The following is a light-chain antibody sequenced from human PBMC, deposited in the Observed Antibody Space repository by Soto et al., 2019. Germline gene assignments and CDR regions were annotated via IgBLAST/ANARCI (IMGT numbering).Light chain of an antibody. CDR2: GAS. V-gene: IGKV3-20*01. CDR1: QRLSSN. Sequence: EIVMTQSPATLSVSPGERATLSCRASQRLSSNLAWYQQKPGQAPRPLIYGASNRATGIPDRFSGSGSGTDFTLTISRLEPEDFAVYYCQQYGSSGTFGQGTKVDIK. CDR3: QQYGSSGT. J-gene: IGKJ1*01.